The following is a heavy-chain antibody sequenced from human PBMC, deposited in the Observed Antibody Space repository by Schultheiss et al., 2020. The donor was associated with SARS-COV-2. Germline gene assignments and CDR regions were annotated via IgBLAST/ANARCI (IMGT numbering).Heavy chain of an antibody. V-gene: IGHV3-30*03. CDR1: GFTFSSYS. CDR2: ISYDGSNK. CDR3: LRGFNSGNIDQYDY. J-gene: IGHJ4*02. Sequence: GGSLRLSCVASGFTFSSYSMNWVRQAPGKGLEWVAVISYDGSNKYYADSVKGRFTISRDNSKNTLYLQMNSLRAEDTAVYYCLRGFNSGNIDQYDYWGQGALVTVSS. D-gene: IGHD1/OR15-1a*01.